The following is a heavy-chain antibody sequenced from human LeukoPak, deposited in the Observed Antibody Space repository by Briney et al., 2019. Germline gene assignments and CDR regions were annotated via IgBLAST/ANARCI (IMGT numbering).Heavy chain of an antibody. CDR1: GGSFSSGSYY. CDR3: ARDRSLEGIGWLDP. J-gene: IGHJ5*02. D-gene: IGHD3-3*01. V-gene: IGHV4-61*01. CDR2: IYYSGST. Sequence: SETLSLTCTVSGGSFSSGSYYWSWIRQPPGTGLEWIGYIYYSGSTNYNPSLKSRVTISVDTSKNQFSLKLSSVTAADTAVYYCARDRSLEGIGWLDPWGQGTLVTVSS.